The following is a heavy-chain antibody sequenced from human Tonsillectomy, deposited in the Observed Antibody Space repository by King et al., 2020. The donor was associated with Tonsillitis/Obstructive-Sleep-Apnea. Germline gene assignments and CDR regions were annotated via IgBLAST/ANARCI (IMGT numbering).Heavy chain of an antibody. CDR3: AREGRYYYDSSGYYQYYFDY. D-gene: IGHD3-22*01. CDR2: IYYSGST. V-gene: IGHV4-31*03. Sequence: VQLQESGPGLVKPSQTLSLTCTVSGGSISSGGYYWSWIRQHPGKGLGWIGYIYYSGSTYYNPPLTSRVTISVDTSKNQFSLKLSSVTAADTAVYYCAREGRYYYDSSGYYQYYFDYWGQGTLVTVSS. J-gene: IGHJ4*02. CDR1: GGSISSGGYY.